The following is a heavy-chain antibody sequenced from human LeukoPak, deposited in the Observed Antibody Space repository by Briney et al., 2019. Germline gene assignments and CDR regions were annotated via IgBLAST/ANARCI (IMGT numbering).Heavy chain of an antibody. V-gene: IGHV3-23*01. CDR2: ISGSGGST. CDR1: GCTFSSYA. CDR3: AKKQRGIAAADDY. Sequence: LTGGSLRLSCAASGCTFSSYAMSWVRQAPGKGLEWVSAISGSGGSTYYADSVKGRFTISRDNSKNTLYLQMNSLRAEDTAVYYCAKKQRGIAAADDYWGQGTLVTVSS. D-gene: IGHD6-13*01. J-gene: IGHJ4*02.